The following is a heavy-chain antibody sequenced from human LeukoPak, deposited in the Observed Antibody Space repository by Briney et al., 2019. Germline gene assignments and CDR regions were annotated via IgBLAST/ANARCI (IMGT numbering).Heavy chain of an antibody. CDR3: ARVDYYDSSGYYFNNWLDP. V-gene: IGHV4-59*01. Sequence: PSETLSLTCTVSGGSISSYYWSWIRQPPGKGLEWIGYIYYSGSTNYNPSLKSRVTISVDTSKNQFSLKLSSVTAADMAVYYCARVDYYDSSGYYFNNWLDPWGQGTLVTVSS. CDR2: IYYSGST. J-gene: IGHJ5*02. CDR1: GGSISSYY. D-gene: IGHD3-22*01.